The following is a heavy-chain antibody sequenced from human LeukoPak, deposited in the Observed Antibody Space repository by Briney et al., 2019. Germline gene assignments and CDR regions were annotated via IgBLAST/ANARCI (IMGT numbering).Heavy chain of an antibody. CDR2: VCYSGST. CDR3: ARQRYYGSGGLDY. V-gene: IGHV4-39*01. Sequence: SETLSLTCTVSGGSVSTSSYCWGWIRQPPGKGLEWIGSVCYSGSTYYSPSLKSRVTISVDTSKNQFSLKLSSVTAADTAVYYCARQRYYGSGGLDYWGQGTLVTVSS. D-gene: IGHD3-10*01. J-gene: IGHJ4*02. CDR1: GGSVSTSSYC.